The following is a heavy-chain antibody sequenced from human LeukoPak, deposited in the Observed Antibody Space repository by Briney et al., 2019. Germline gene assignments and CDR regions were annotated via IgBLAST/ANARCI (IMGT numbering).Heavy chain of an antibody. D-gene: IGHD5-12*01. CDR3: ASWGGYATIH. CDR1: RFTSCSDS. Sequence: GCLRLSCAAPRFTSCSDSMNRVCAGLGKGLEWVSSISSSSSYIYYADSVKGRFTISRDNAKNSLYLQMNSLRAEDTAVYYCASWGGYATIHWGQGTLVTVSS. CDR2: ISSSSSYI. V-gene: IGHV3-21*01. J-gene: IGHJ4*02.